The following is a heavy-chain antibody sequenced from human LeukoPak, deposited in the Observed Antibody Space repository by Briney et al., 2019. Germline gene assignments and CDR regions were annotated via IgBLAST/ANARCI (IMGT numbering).Heavy chain of an antibody. Sequence: PSETLSLTCTFSGGSLTSNIYYWVGIRQPPGKGLEWIGNIFHSGSAYYNPSLKSRVTISVDTSKNQFSLKLSSVTAADTAVYYCARQVGGSSNIDYWGQGTLVTVSS. V-gene: IGHV4-39*01. D-gene: IGHD1-26*01. CDR3: ARQVGGSSNIDY. CDR1: GGSLTSNIYY. J-gene: IGHJ4*02. CDR2: IFHSGSA.